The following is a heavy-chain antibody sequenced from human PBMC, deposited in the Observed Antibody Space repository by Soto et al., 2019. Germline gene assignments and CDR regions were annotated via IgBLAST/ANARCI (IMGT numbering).Heavy chain of an antibody. D-gene: IGHD3-3*01. V-gene: IGHV3-21*01. CDR1: GFTFSSYA. Sequence: PGGSLRLSCAASGFTFSSYAMSWVRQAPGKGLEWVSSIGSSSSYIYYADSVKGRFTISRDNAKNSLYLQMNSLRAEDTAVYYCARGASSIFGVVIDYWGQGTLVTVSS. J-gene: IGHJ4*02. CDR2: IGSSSSYI. CDR3: ARGASSIFGVVIDY.